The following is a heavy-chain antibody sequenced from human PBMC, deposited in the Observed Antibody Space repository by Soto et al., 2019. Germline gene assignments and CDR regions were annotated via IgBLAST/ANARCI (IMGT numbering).Heavy chain of an antibody. CDR2: IQSSGST. CDR3: ARLGSSGRYQGSYLDY. J-gene: IGHJ4*02. CDR1: GGSITRYNHY. D-gene: IGHD6-19*01. Sequence: QPQLQESGPGLVKPSETLSLTCAVSGGSITRYNHYWGWIRQSPGKGLEWIANIQSSGSTNYNPSLKSRVSISVETSTTQFSLKMNSVTAADTAVYYCARLGSSGRYQGSYLDYWGQGTLVTVSS. V-gene: IGHV4-39*01.